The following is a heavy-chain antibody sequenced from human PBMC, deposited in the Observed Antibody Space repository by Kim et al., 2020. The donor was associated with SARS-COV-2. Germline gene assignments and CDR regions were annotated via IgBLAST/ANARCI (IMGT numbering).Heavy chain of an antibody. V-gene: IGHV1-69*04. J-gene: IGHJ4*02. Sequence: YAQKFQGRVTITADKSTSTAYMELSSLRSEDTAVYYCARAAYYYDTGLGDWGQGTLVTVSS. CDR3: ARAAYYYDTGLGD. D-gene: IGHD3-22*01.